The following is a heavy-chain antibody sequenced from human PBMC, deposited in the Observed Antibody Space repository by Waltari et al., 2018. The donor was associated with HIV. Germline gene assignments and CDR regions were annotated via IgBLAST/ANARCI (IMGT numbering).Heavy chain of an antibody. J-gene: IGHJ4*02. CDR1: GYSFTSYW. D-gene: IGHD6-19*01. V-gene: IGHV5-51*07. Sequence: EVQLVQSGAEVKKPGESLKSSCKGSGYSFTSYWSGWGHQMTGKGLEWMGIIYPGDSDTRYSPSFQGQVTISADKSISTAYLQWSSLKASDTAMYYCARRIAVAGTSYYFDYWGQGTLVTVSS. CDR2: IYPGDSDT. CDR3: ARRIAVAGTSYYFDY.